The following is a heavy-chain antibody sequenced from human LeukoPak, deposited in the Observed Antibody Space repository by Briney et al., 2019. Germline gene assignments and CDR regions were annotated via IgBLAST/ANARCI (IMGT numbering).Heavy chain of an antibody. Sequence: SETLSLTCTVSGGSISSYYWSWIRQPPGKGLEWIGYIYYSGSTNYNPSLKSRVTISVDTSKNQFSLKLSSVTAADTAVYHCARGTRQSSNHYFDYWGQGTLVTVSS. CDR2: IYYSGST. CDR1: GGSISSYY. V-gene: IGHV4-59*01. CDR3: ARGTRQSSNHYFDY. J-gene: IGHJ4*02. D-gene: IGHD4-11*01.